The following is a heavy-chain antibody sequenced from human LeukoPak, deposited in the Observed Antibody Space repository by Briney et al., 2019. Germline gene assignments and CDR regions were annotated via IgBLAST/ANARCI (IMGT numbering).Heavy chain of an antibody. D-gene: IGHD2-2*01. CDR1: GFIFSNYP. J-gene: IGHJ5*02. V-gene: IGHV3-23*01. CDR3: AKGGCSTTTRPTGRSWFDP. Sequence: PGGSLRLSCAASGFIFSNYPMSWVRQAPGKGLEWVSGISGSGDRTYYADSVKGRFTISRDNSRNTLYLQVNSLRVEDTAVYYCAKGGCSTTTRPTGRSWFDPWGQGTLVTVSS. CDR2: ISGSGDRT.